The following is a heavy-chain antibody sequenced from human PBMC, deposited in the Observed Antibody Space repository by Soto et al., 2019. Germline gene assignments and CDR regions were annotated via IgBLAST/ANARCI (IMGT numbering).Heavy chain of an antibody. CDR3: ARGEYCSSTSCYWRNYYYYGMDV. V-gene: IGHV1-69*13. CDR2: IIPIFGTA. CDR1: GCTFSSYA. J-gene: IGHJ6*02. Sequence: SVKVSCKASGCTFSSYAISCVRQAPGQVLEWMGGIIPIFGTANYAQKFQGRVTITADESTSTAYMELSSLRSEDTAVYYCARGEYCSSTSCYWRNYYYYGMDVWGQGTTVTVSS. D-gene: IGHD2-2*01.